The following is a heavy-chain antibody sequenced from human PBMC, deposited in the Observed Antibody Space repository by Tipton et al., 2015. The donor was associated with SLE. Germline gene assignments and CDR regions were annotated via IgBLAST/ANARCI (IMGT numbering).Heavy chain of an antibody. Sequence: TLSLTCSVSGASISSGAIYWSWFRHHPGKGLEWIGYISYSGATYYNPSLKSRVIISLDTSRNHFSLKLTSVTAADTAVYFCARDRDIVLEPVPIPPAFDIWGQGTTVTVSS. D-gene: IGHD2-8*02. CDR2: ISYSGAT. V-gene: IGHV4-31*03. CDR3: ARDRDIVLEPVPIPPAFDI. CDR1: GASISSGAIY. J-gene: IGHJ3*02.